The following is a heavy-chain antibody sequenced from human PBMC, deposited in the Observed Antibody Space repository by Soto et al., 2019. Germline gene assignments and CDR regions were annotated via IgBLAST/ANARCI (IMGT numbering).Heavy chain of an antibody. Sequence: EVQLLESGGGLVQPGGSLRLSCEASGFSFSSYGISWVRQAPGKGLEWVSAISGSRGSTSYADSVKGRFTISRDNSKNTLYLQMNSLRAEDTAVYYCAKRAYDSSGYCDYWGQGTLVTVSS. CDR2: ISGSRGST. J-gene: IGHJ4*02. CDR1: GFSFSSYG. D-gene: IGHD3-22*01. V-gene: IGHV3-23*01. CDR3: AKRAYDSSGYCDY.